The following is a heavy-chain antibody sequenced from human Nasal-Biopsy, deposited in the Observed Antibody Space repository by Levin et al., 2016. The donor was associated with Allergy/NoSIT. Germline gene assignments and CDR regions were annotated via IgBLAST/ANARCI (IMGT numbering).Heavy chain of an antibody. Sequence: ASVKVSCKASGYSFTGYYMHWVRQAPGQGLDWMGWINPNSDGTNYAQKFQGRVTMTRDTSISTAYMELHRLTSDDTAVFYCARRQDADFFLAYWGQGTLVTVSS. D-gene: IGHD4-17*01. CDR1: GYSFTGYY. CDR2: INPNSDGT. CDR3: ARRQDADFFLAY. J-gene: IGHJ4*02. V-gene: IGHV1-2*02.